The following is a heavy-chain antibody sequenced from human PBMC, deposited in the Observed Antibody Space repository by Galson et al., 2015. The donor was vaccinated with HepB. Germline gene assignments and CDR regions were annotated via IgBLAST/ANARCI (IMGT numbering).Heavy chain of an antibody. CDR3: ARGRSGWYYHFDS. Sequence: SEPLSLTCTVSGGSISVSYWSWIRQPPGKGLEWLGYVHSSGSTDYNPSLESRATISVDTSKNQFSLELSSVTAADAAVYFCARGRSGWYYHFDSWGQGTLVTVSS. V-gene: IGHV4-59*01. CDR2: VHSSGST. J-gene: IGHJ4*02. CDR1: GGSISVSY. D-gene: IGHD6-19*01.